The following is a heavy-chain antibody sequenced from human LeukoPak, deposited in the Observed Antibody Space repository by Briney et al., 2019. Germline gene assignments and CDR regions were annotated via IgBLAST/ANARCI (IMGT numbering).Heavy chain of an antibody. CDR3: AKDRRSWQGFDWLYYFDY. D-gene: IGHD3-9*01. Sequence: GGSLRLSCAASGFTFSSYGMHWVRQAPGKRLEWVAVISYDGSNKYYADSVKGRFTISRDNSKNTLYLQMNSLRAEDTAVYYCAKDRRSWQGFDWLYYFDYWGQGTLVTVSS. J-gene: IGHJ4*02. V-gene: IGHV3-30*18. CDR1: GFTFSSYG. CDR2: ISYDGSNK.